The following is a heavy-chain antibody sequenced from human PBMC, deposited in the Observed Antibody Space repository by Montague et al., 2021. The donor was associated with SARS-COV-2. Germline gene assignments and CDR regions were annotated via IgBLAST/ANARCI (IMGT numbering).Heavy chain of an antibody. V-gene: IGHV4-59*02. J-gene: IGHJ4*02. D-gene: IGHD4-17*01. CDR3: ARGNTVTTFGGPYYFDS. CDR1: GSSVSSYY. Sequence: ETLSLTCIVSGSSVSSYYWSWIRQPPGKGLEWIGYIYDSWSTNYNPSLKSRVTISVDTSKNQFSLRLSSVTAADTAVYYCARGNTVTTFGGPYYFDSWGQGTLVTVSA. CDR2: IYDSWST.